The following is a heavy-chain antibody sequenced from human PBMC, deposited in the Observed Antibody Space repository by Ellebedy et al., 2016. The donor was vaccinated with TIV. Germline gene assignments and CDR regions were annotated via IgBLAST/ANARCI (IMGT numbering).Heavy chain of an antibody. D-gene: IGHD4-23*01. V-gene: IGHV3-21*01. CDR3: ARAGTTVVTGDYYYYMDV. CDR2: ISSSSSYI. J-gene: IGHJ6*03. CDR1: GFTFSSYS. Sequence: GESLKISXAASGFTFSSYSMNWVRQDPGKGLEGVSSISSSSSYIYYADSVKGRFTISRDNAKNSLYLQMNSLRAEDTAVYYCARAGTTVVTGDYYYYMDVWGKGTTVTVSS.